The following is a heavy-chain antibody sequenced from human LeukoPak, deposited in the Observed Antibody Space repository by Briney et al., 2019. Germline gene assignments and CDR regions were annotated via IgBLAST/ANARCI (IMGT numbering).Heavy chain of an antibody. D-gene: IGHD2-2*01. V-gene: IGHV3-48*01. CDR1: GSTFSSYW. Sequence: GGSLRLSCATSGSTFSSYWMSWVRQAPGKGLEWVSYISSSSSTMYYADSVKGRFTVSRDNAKNSLYLQMNSLRAEDTAVYYCARDLCTNTICSFDYWGQGTLVTVSS. CDR2: ISSSSSTM. CDR3: ARDLCTNTICSFDY. J-gene: IGHJ4*02.